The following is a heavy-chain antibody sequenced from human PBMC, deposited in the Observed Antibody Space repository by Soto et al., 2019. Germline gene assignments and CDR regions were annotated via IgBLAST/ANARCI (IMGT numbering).Heavy chain of an antibody. CDR1: GFTFSSYW. Sequence: EVQLVESGGGLVQPGGSLRLSCAASGFTFSSYWMSWVRQAPGKGLEWVANIKQDGSEKYYVDSVKGRFTISRDNAKNSLYLQMNSLRAEDTAVYYCARYPLHLDSNTYYFDYWGQGTLVTVSS. V-gene: IGHV3-7*01. CDR2: IKQDGSEK. D-gene: IGHD4-4*01. J-gene: IGHJ4*02. CDR3: ARYPLHLDSNTYYFDY.